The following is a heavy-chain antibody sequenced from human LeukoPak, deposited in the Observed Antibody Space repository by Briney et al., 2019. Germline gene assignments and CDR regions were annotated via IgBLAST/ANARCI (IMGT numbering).Heavy chain of an antibody. CDR1: GYTFTGYY. Sequence: ASVKVSCKASGYTFTGYYMHWVRQAPGQGLEWMGIINPSGGSTSYAQKFQGRATMTRDMSTSTVYMELSSLRSEDTAVYYCARNRRTRQFGEFDPWGQGTLVTVSS. CDR3: ARNRRTRQFGEFDP. J-gene: IGHJ5*02. D-gene: IGHD3-3*01. CDR2: INPSGGST. V-gene: IGHV1-46*01.